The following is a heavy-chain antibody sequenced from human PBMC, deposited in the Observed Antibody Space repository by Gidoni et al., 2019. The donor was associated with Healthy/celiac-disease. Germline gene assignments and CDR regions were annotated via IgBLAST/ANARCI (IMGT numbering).Heavy chain of an antibody. CDR3: ARGSLAEADDY. V-gene: IGHV4-61*02. D-gene: IGHD6-13*01. J-gene: IGHJ4*02. CDR2: IYTSGSN. Sequence: QVHLQESCPGLAKPSQTLSPTRTVPGGSISSGSYYWSWIRPPAGKGMEWTGRIYTSGSNNYNPSLKSRVTISVDTSKNQFSLKLSSVTAADTAVYYCARGSLAEADDYWGQGTLVTVSS. CDR1: GGSISSGSYY.